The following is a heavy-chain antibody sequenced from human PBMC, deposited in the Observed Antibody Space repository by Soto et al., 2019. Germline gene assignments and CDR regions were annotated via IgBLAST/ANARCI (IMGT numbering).Heavy chain of an antibody. D-gene: IGHD2-15*01. CDR3: ARGVGLTTACWFDP. CDR1: GGTFSSYA. J-gene: IGHJ5*02. V-gene: IGHV1-69*13. Sequence: GASVKVSCKASGGTFSSYAISWVRQAPGQGLEWMGGIIPIFGTANYAQKFQGRVTITADESTSTAYMEPSSLRSEDTAVYYCARGVGLTTACWFDPWGQGTLVTVSS. CDR2: IIPIFGTA.